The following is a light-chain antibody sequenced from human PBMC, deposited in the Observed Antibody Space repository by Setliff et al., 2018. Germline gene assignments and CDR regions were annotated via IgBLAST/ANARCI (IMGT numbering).Light chain of an antibody. Sequence: QSALTQPSSASGSPGQSLTISCTGTSRDIGAYKFVSWYQQDPGKAPRLIIYEVTKRPSGVPDRFSGSKSGNTASLTVSGLQAEDEADYYCSSYAASYNPYVFGSGTKGTVL. J-gene: IGLJ1*01. CDR2: EVT. CDR1: SRDIGAYKF. CDR3: SSYAASYNPYV. V-gene: IGLV2-8*01.